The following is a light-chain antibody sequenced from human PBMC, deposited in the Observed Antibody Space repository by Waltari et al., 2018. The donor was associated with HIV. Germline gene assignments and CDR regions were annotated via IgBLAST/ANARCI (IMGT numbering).Light chain of an antibody. CDR1: SSVVGSYNL. CDR3: CSYAGSSTFWV. CDR2: EVS. V-gene: IGLV2-23*02. J-gene: IGLJ3*02. Sequence: QSALTQSASVPGSPGQSITISCTGTSSVVGSYNLVSWYQQHPGKAPKVMIYEVSKRPSGVSNRFSGSKSGNTASLTISGLQAEDEADDYCCSYAGSSTFWVFGGGTKLTVL.